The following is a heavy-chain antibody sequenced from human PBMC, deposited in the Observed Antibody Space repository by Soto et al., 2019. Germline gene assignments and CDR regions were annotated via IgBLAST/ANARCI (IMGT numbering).Heavy chain of an antibody. CDR1: GGSISSYY. V-gene: IGHV4-59*01. D-gene: IGHD2-2*02. J-gene: IGHJ4*02. Sequence: PSETLSLTCTVSGGSISSYYWSWIRQPPGKGLGWIGYIYYSGSTNYNPSLKSRVTISVDTSKNQFSLKLSSVTAADTAVYYCARLGYCSSTSCYREYYFDYWGQGTLVTVSS. CDR2: IYYSGST. CDR3: ARLGYCSSTSCYREYYFDY.